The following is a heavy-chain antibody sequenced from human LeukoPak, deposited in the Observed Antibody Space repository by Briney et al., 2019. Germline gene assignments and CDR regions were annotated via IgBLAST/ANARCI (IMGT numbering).Heavy chain of an antibody. CDR2: ISAYNGNT. D-gene: IGHD3-22*01. CDR1: GDTFSNHP. CDR3: ARPGGKDYYDSSGYRSRSDAFDI. V-gene: IGHV1-18*01. J-gene: IGHJ3*02. Sequence: ASVKVSCKASGDTFSNHPISWVRQAPGQGLEWMGWISAYNGNTNCAQKLQGRVTMTTDTSTSTAYMELRSLRSDDTAVYYCARPGGKDYYDSSGYRSRSDAFDIWGQGTMATVSS.